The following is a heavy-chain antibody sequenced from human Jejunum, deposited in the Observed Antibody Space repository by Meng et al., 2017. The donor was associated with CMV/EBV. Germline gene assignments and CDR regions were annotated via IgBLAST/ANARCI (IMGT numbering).Heavy chain of an antibody. Sequence: KTSGYSFSSYGINWVREAPGQRLEWMGWIDTKTGNPAYAPDFTGRFVFSMDTSVSTAYLEISSLRAEDTAVYYCTRGAGAHTAKYDFWGRGTLVTVSS. J-gene: IGHJ4*02. CDR2: IDTKTGNP. D-gene: IGHD5-18*01. CDR3: TRGAGAHTAKYDF. CDR1: GYSFSSYG. V-gene: IGHV7-4-1*02.